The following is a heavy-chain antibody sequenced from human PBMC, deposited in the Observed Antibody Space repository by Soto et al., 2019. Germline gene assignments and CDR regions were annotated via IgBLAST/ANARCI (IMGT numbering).Heavy chain of an antibody. V-gene: IGHV4-34*01. CDR2: INHSGST. CDR1: GGSFSGYY. D-gene: IGHD5-12*01. Sequence: QVQLQQWGAGLLKPWETLSLTCAVYGGSFSGYYWTWIRQPPGKGLEWIGEINHSGSTDYNPSLRSRVTISLDTSKSRFSLRLNSVTAADTAVYYCARGPKWLRANYFDY. J-gene: IGHJ4*01. CDR3: ARGPKWLRANYFDY.